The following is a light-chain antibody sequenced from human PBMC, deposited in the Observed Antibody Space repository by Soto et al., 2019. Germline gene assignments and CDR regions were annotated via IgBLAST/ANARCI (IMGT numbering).Light chain of an antibody. CDR3: QQRSNWPIT. CDR1: QSVSSY. Sequence: EILLTQSPATPSFSPRERAPPSRRASQSVSSYLAWYQQKPGQAPRPLLYDSSNRATGIPARFSGSVSGTDFTLTISSLEPEDFAVYYCQQRSNWPITFGQGTRLEIK. CDR2: DSS. V-gene: IGKV3-11*01. J-gene: IGKJ5*01.